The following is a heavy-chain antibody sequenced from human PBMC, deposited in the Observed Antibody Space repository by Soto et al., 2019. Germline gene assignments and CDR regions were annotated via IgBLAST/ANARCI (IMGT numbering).Heavy chain of an antibody. V-gene: IGHV4-34*01. CDR1: GGSFSGYY. D-gene: IGHD2-15*01. J-gene: IGHJ5*02. CDR3: ARARGRYCSGGSCFGWFDP. CDR2: INYSGST. Sequence: SETLSLTCGVYGGSFSGYYWSWIRQPPGKGLEWIGEINYSGSTNYNPSLKSRVTISVDTSKSQFSLKLSSVTAADTAVYYCARARGRYCSGGSCFGWFDPWGQGTLVT.